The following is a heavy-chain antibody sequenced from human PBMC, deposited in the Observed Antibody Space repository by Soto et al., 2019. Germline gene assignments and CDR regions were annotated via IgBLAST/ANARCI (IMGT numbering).Heavy chain of an antibody. J-gene: IGHJ6*02. Sequence: QVQLVQSGAEVKKPGSSVKGSCKASGGTFSSYTISWLRQAPGQGIEWMGRIIPILGIANNAQKFQGRVAITADKSTRTAYMELSSLTSEDTAVYYCARFLGSYGMDVWGQGTTVTVSS. CDR2: IIPILGIA. D-gene: IGHD1-26*01. V-gene: IGHV1-69*02. CDR3: ARFLGSYGMDV. CDR1: GGTFSSYT.